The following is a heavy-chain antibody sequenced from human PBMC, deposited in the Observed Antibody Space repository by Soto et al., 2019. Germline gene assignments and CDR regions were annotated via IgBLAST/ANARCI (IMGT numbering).Heavy chain of an antibody. CDR1: GGSFSGYY. Sequence: SETLSLTCAVYGGSFSGYYWSWIRQPPGKGLEWIGEINHSGSTNYNPSLKSRVTISVDTSKNQFSLKLSSVTAADTAVYYCARERRVSGYYYAKGYYFDYWGQGTLVTVSS. D-gene: IGHD3-22*01. V-gene: IGHV4-34*01. CDR3: ARERRVSGYYYAKGYYFDY. CDR2: INHSGST. J-gene: IGHJ4*02.